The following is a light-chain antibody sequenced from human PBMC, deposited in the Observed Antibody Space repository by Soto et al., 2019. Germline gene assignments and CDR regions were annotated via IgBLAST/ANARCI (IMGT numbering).Light chain of an antibody. Sequence: DIVLTQSPDSLAVSLGERATINCKSSQSVLYSSNNKNYLAWYQQKPGQPPKLLISWASTREPGVPDRFSGSGSGTDFTLTVSSLQAEDMAVYYCQQYYSAPFTFGGGTKVEIK. CDR3: QQYYSAPFT. CDR1: QSVLYSSNNKNY. V-gene: IGKV4-1*01. J-gene: IGKJ4*01. CDR2: WAS.